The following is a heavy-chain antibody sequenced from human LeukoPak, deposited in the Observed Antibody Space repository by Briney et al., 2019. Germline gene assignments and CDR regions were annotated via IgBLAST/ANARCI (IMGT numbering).Heavy chain of an antibody. CDR3: AKGAHYYGSGSQRRGHYFAY. D-gene: IGHD3-10*01. CDR2: IRSDGSNK. CDR1: GFTFSSYG. J-gene: IGHJ4*02. V-gene: IGHV3-30*02. Sequence: GGSLTLSCAASGFTFSSYGMHWVRQAPGKGLELVAFIRSDGSNKYYADSVKGPFTISRDNSKNTLYLQMNSLRAEDTAVYYCAKGAHYYGSGSQRRGHYFAYWGQGALVTVSS.